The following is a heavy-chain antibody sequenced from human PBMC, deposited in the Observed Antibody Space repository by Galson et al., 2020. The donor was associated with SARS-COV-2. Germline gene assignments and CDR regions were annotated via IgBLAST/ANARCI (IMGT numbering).Heavy chain of an antibody. V-gene: IGHV1-46*01. D-gene: IGHD3-10*01. CDR3: ARDRGTQEPTWFGELYFSAFDI. J-gene: IGHJ3*02. CDR1: GYTFTSYH. Sequence: GESLKISCKASGYTFTSYHMHWVRQAPGQGLEWMGIINPSGGSTSYAQKFQGRVTMTRDTSTSTVYMELSSLRSEDTAVYYCARDRGTQEPTWFGELYFSAFDIWGQGTMVTVSS. CDR2: INPSGGST.